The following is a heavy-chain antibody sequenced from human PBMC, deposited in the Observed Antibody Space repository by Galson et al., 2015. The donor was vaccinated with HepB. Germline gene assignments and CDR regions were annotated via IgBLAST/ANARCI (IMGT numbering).Heavy chain of an antibody. CDR2: ISYDGSNK. J-gene: IGHJ6*02. CDR3: AKEGSPSHYNFAMDV. Sequence: SLRLSCAASGFTFSNYGIHWVRQAPGKGLQWVALISYDGSNKYFADSVKGRFTISRDNSKNTLYLQMNSLRAEDAAVYYCAKEGSPSHYNFAMDVWGQGTTVTVSS. CDR1: GFTFSNYG. V-gene: IGHV3-30*18.